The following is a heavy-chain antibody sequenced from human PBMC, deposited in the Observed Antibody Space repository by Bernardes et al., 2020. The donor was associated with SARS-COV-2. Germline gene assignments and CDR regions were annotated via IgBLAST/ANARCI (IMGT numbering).Heavy chain of an antibody. CDR2: VYYSGYT. Sequence: TLSLTCTVSGGSISRSTYYWGWVRLPPGKGLEWIGSVYYSGYTYYSPSLKSRVTMSVDTSKNHFSLRLSSVTAADTAVYYCASLSIAARPGPLGFENYYYGMDVWGQGTTVTVSS. V-gene: IGHV4-39*02. D-gene: IGHD6-6*01. CDR1: GGSISRSTYY. CDR3: ASLSIAARPGPLGFENYYYGMDV. J-gene: IGHJ6*02.